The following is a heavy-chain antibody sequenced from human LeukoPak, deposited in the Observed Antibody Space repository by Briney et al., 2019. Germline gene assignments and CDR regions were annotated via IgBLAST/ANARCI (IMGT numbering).Heavy chain of an antibody. D-gene: IGHD2-8*02. J-gene: IGHJ5*02. CDR2: IYYSGST. V-gene: IGHV4-31*03. Sequence: SSQTLSLTCTVSGGSISSGGYYWSWIRQHPGKGLEWIGYIYYSGSTYYNPSLKSRVTISVDTSKNQFSLKLSSVTAADTAVYYCAREPQGLVLRGSWFDPWGQGTPVTVSS. CDR3: AREPQGLVLRGSWFDP. CDR1: GGSISSGGYY.